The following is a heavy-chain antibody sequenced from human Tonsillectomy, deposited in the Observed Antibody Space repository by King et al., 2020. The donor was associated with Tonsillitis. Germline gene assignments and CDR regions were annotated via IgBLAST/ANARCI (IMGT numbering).Heavy chain of an antibody. CDR1: GFTFSDYY. CDR2: ICNIGTST. V-gene: IGHV3-11*05. CDR3: ARDISNYGFDY. J-gene: IGHJ4*02. D-gene: IGHD4-17*01. Sequence: VQLVESGGGLVKPGGSLRLSCAAPGFTFSDYYMSWIRQAPGKGVEWVSHICNIGTSTNYADSVKGRFSLSRDNAKKSVYLQMNSLRAEDTAVYYCARDISNYGFDYWGQGTLVTVSS.